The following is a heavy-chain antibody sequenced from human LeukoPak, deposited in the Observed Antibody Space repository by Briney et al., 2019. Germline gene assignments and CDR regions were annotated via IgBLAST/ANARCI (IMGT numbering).Heavy chain of an antibody. V-gene: IGHV1-18*01. CDR3: ARGPSMIFGVVIRNRYGMDV. CDR1: GYTFTSYG. CDR2: ISAYNGNT. Sequence: ASVKVSCKASGYTFTSYGISWVRQAPGQGLEWMGWISAYNGNTNYAQKLQGRVTMTTDTSTSTAYMELRSLRSDDTAVYYCARGPSMIFGVVIRNRYGMDVWGQGTTVTVSS. D-gene: IGHD3-3*01. J-gene: IGHJ6*02.